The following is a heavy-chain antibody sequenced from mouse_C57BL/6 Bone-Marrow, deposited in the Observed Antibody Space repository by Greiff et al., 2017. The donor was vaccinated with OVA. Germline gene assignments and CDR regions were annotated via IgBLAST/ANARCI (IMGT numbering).Heavy chain of an antibody. Sequence: QVQLQQSGPELVKPGASVKISCKASGYAFSSSWMNWVKQRPGKGLEWIGRIYPGDGDTNYNGKFKGKATLTADKSSSTAYMQLSSLTSEDSAVYFCERTPPYYGSSYDFDVWGTGTTVTVSS. CDR3: ERTPPYYGSSYDFDV. CDR1: GYAFSSSW. D-gene: IGHD1-1*01. J-gene: IGHJ1*03. V-gene: IGHV1-82*01. CDR2: IYPGDGDT.